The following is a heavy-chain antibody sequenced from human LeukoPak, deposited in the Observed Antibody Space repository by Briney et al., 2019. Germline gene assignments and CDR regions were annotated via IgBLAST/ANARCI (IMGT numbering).Heavy chain of an antibody. CDR2: ISSSSSYI. J-gene: IGHJ4*02. V-gene: IGHV3-21*01. CDR3: ARKSYSTSQVGDY. D-gene: IGHD6-13*01. Sequence: GGSLRLSCAASGFTFSSYSMNWVRQAPGRGLEWVSSISSSSSYIYYADSVKGRFTISIDNAKNSVYLQMNSLRAEDTAVYYCARKSYSTSQVGDYWGQGTLVTVSS. CDR1: GFTFSSYS.